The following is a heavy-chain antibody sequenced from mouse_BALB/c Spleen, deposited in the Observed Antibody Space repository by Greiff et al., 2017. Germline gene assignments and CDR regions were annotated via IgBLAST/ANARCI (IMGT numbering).Heavy chain of an antibody. V-gene: IGHV5-6*01. J-gene: IGHJ4*01. CDR2: ISSGGSYT. Sequence: EVQGVESGGDLVKPGGSLKLSCAASGFTFSSYGMSWVRQTPDKRLEWVATISSGGSYTYYPDSVKGRFTISRDNAKNTLYLQMSSLKSEDTAMYYCARRWLLGDAMDYWGQGTSVTVSS. CDR1: GFTFSSYG. CDR3: ARRWLLGDAMDY. D-gene: IGHD2-3*01.